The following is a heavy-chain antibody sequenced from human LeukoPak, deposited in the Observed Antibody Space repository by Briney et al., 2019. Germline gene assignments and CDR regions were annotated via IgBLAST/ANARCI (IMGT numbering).Heavy chain of an antibody. Sequence: GASVKVSCKASGYTFTSYGISWVRQAPGQGLEWMGWISAYNGNTNYAQKLQGRVTMTTDTSTSTVYMELSSLRSEDTAVYYCARDGGYSSSSGYYYYMDVWGKGTTVTVSS. CDR1: GYTFTSYG. CDR3: ARDGGYSSSSGYYYYMDV. CDR2: ISAYNGNT. J-gene: IGHJ6*03. D-gene: IGHD6-6*01. V-gene: IGHV1-18*01.